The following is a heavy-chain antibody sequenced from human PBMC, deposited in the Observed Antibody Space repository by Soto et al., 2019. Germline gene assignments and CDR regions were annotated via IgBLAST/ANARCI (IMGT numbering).Heavy chain of an antibody. J-gene: IGHJ5*02. V-gene: IGHV1-18*01. CDR1: GYTFTSYG. Sequence: ASVKVSCKASGYTFTSYGISWVRQAPGQGLEWMGWISAYNGNTNYAQKLQGRVTMTTDTSTSTAYMELRSLRSDDTAVYYCARILGYCSGGSCYRNWFEPWGQGTLVTVSS. D-gene: IGHD2-15*01. CDR2: ISAYNGNT. CDR3: ARILGYCSGGSCYRNWFEP.